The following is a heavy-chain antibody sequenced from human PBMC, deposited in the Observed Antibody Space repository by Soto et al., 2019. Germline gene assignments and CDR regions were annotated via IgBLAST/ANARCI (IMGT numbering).Heavy chain of an antibody. CDR1: GYTFTGYY. CDR3: AERGAIVAAGTRVYLYNAMDV. D-gene: IGHD1-26*01. J-gene: IGHJ6*02. V-gene: IGHV1-2*02. Sequence: RASVKVSCKASGYTFTGYYVHWVRQAPGQGLEWMGWINPNSGDTYLAQRFQGRVTMNRDTSIGTAYMELRGLTSDDTAEYYCAERGAIVAAGTRVYLYNAMDVWGQGTTVTVSS. CDR2: INPNSGDT.